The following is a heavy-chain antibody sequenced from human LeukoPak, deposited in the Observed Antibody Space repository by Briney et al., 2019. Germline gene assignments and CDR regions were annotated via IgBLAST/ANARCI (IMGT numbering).Heavy chain of an antibody. V-gene: IGHV3-33*07. CDR1: GFTFGWHW. J-gene: IGHJ6*02. CDR3: ARGWQRGYYGMDV. D-gene: IGHD2-15*01. CDR2: IWYDGSNK. Sequence: GGSLRLSCAASGFTFGWHWMSWVRQAPGKGLEWVAVIWYDGSNKYYADSVKGRFTISRDNSKNTLYLQMNSLRAEDTAVYYCARGWQRGYYGMDVWGQGTTVTVSS.